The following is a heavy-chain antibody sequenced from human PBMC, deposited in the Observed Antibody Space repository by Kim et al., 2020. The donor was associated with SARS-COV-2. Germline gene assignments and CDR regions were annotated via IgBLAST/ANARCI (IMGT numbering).Heavy chain of an antibody. CDR2: FDPEDGET. Sequence: ASVKVSCKVSGYTLTELSMHWVRQAPGKGLEWMGGFDPEDGETIYAQKFQGRVTMTEDTSTDTAYMELSSLRSEDTAVYYCATDQTTVTTGGPYYYYGMDVWGQGTTVTISS. V-gene: IGHV1-24*01. CDR3: ATDQTTVTTGGPYYYYGMDV. J-gene: IGHJ6*02. CDR1: GYTLTELS. D-gene: IGHD4-17*01.